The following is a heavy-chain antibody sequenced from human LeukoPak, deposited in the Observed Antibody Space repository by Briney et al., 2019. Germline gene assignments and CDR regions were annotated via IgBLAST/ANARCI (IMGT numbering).Heavy chain of an antibody. CDR3: ARDGRGWTHNYDSSDYYYMDV. Sequence: GGSLRLSCAASGFTFSSYEMNWVRQAPGKGLEWVSYISSSGKTIYYADSVKGRFTISRDNAKNSLYLQMNSLRAEDTAVYYCARDGRGWTHNYDSSDYYYMDVWGKGTTVTVSS. CDR1: GFTFSSYE. D-gene: IGHD3-22*01. V-gene: IGHV3-48*03. CDR2: ISSSGKTI. J-gene: IGHJ6*03.